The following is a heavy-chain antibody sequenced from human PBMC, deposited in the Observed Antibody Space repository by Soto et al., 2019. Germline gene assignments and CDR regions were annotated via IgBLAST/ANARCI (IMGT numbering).Heavy chain of an antibody. CDR1: GGSISSYY. D-gene: IGHD3-10*01. J-gene: IGHJ6*02. CDR2: IYTSGST. CDR3: ARGRGDYYYYYGMDV. V-gene: IGHV4-4*07. Sequence: PSATLSLTCPVSGGSISSYYLILLRQPAGKGLEWIGRIYTSGSTNYSPSLKSRVTMSVDTSKNQFSLKLSSVTAADTAVYYCARGRGDYYYYYGMDVWGQGTTVTVSS.